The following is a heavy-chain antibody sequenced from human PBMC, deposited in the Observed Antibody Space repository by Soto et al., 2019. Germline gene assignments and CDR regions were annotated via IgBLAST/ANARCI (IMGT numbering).Heavy chain of an antibody. Sequence: GGSLRLSCAASGFTFSSYSMNWVRQAPGKGLEWVSYISSSSSTIYYADSVKGRFTISRDNAKNSLYLQMNSLRDEDTAVYYCARDGPTRPTYYDFWSGTKAGNWFDPWGQGTLVTVSS. J-gene: IGHJ5*02. CDR3: ARDGPTRPTYYDFWSGTKAGNWFDP. CDR1: GFTFSSYS. CDR2: ISSSSSTI. V-gene: IGHV3-48*02. D-gene: IGHD3-3*01.